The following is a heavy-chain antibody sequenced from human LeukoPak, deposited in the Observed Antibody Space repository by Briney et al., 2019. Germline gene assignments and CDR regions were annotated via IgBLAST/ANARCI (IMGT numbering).Heavy chain of an antibody. CDR1: GFTFSSYG. Sequence: SGGSLGLSCAASGFTFSSYGMHWVRQAPGKGLEWVAVISYDGSNKYYADSVKGRFTISRDNSKNTLYLQMNSLRAEDTAVYYCAKIQVGNDAFDIWGQGTMVTASS. D-gene: IGHD4-23*01. J-gene: IGHJ3*02. CDR3: AKIQVGNDAFDI. V-gene: IGHV3-30*18. CDR2: ISYDGSNK.